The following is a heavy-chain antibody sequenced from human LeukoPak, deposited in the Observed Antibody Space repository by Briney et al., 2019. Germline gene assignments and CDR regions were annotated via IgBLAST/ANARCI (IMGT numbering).Heavy chain of an antibody. CDR1: GYIFNTYG. V-gene: IGHV1-18*01. Sequence: ASVKVSCKTSGYIFNTYGISCVRQAPGQGREWMWWIFAYNGNTNYAQRLQGRVTMTTDTPTSTASMELRSLRSDDTAVYYCTRAGYCSGGGCYAGALDFWGQGTMVTVSS. CDR3: TRAGYCSGGGCYAGALDF. CDR2: IFAYNGNT. J-gene: IGHJ3*01. D-gene: IGHD2-15*01.